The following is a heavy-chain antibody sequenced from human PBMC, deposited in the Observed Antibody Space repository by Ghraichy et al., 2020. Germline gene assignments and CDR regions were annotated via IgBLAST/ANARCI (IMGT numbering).Heavy chain of an antibody. V-gene: IGHV3-21*01. CDR2: IDSSSTYI. D-gene: IGHD6-19*01. CDR1: GLTFRSYS. J-gene: IGHJ6*03. Sequence: LSLTCAASGLTFRSYSMNWVRQAPGKGLEWVSAIDSSSTYIYYADSVKGRFTISRDNAKNSLYLQMSSLRAEDTAVYYCARDTRAVAGARGYYYYMDVWGKGPPVTVPS. CDR3: ARDTRAVAGARGYYYYMDV.